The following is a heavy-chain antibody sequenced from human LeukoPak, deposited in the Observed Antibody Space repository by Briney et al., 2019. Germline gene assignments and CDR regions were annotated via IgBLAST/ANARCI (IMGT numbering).Heavy chain of an antibody. V-gene: IGHV3-7*05. J-gene: IGHJ4*02. CDR2: IQQDGSEK. Sequence: GGTLRLSCVTSGFTFSDYWMNWVRQAPGKGLEWVANIQQDGSEKHYVDSVKGRFTISRDNAKNSLYLQMNSLRAEDTAVYYCTRVGIQYYYDSSGVYDYWGQRTLVTVSS. CDR1: GFTFSDYW. D-gene: IGHD3-22*01. CDR3: TRVGIQYYYDSSGVYDY.